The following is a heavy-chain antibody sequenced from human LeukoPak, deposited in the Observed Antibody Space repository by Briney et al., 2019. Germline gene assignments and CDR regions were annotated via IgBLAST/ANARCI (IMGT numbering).Heavy chain of an antibody. Sequence: PGGSLRLSCAASGFTFSSYWMHWVRQAPGKGLVWVSRINSDGSSTSYADSVKGRFTISRDNAKNSLYLQMNSLRAEDTAVYYCARDHSGLIGYCSGGSCEHYYYYYMDVWGKGTTVTISS. D-gene: IGHD2-15*01. CDR3: ARDHSGLIGYCSGGSCEHYYYYYMDV. V-gene: IGHV3-74*01. CDR1: GFTFSSYW. J-gene: IGHJ6*03. CDR2: INSDGSST.